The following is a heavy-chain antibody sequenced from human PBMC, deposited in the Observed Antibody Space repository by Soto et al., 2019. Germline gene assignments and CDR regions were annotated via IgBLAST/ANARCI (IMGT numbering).Heavy chain of an antibody. CDR1: GFTVSSNY. Sequence: GGSLRLSCAVSGFTVSSNYMRWVRQAPGKCLEWVSVLYSGGSTYYADSVKGRFTISRDNSKNTLYLQMNSLRAEDTAVYYCARDGLVRGGWYGGFDCWGQGTLVTVSS. J-gene: IGHJ4*02. D-gene: IGHD6-19*01. CDR2: LYSGGST. CDR3: ARDGLVRGGWYGGFDC. V-gene: IGHV3-66*01.